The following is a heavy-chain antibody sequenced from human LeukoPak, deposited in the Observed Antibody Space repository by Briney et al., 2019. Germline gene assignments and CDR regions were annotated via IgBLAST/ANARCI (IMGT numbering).Heavy chain of an antibody. Sequence: ASVKVSCKASGYTFNGYYMHWVRQAPGQGLEWMGWINPNSGGTNDAQKFQGRVTMTRDTSISTAYMELSRLRSDDTAVYYCARALRDIVVVPAADRSLYYYGMDVWGQGTTVTVSS. CDR1: GYTFNGYY. J-gene: IGHJ6*02. CDR2: INPNSGGT. V-gene: IGHV1-2*02. D-gene: IGHD2-2*01. CDR3: ARALRDIVVVPAADRSLYYYGMDV.